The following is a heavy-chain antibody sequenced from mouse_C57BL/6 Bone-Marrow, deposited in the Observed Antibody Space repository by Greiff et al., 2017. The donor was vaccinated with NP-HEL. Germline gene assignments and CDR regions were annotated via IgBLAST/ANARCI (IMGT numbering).Heavy chain of an antibody. CDR2: ISYDGSN. Sequence: EVKLQESGPGLVKPSPSLSLTCSVTGYSITSGYYWNWIRQFPGNKLEWMGYISYDGSNNYNQSLKNRIPITRDTSKTQFFLNLNSVTTEDADTYYCSRDWITYYFDYWGQGTTPTVPA. V-gene: IGHV3-6*01. J-gene: IGHJ2*01. CDR3: SRDWITYYFDY. CDR1: GYSITSGYY. D-gene: IGHD2-4*01.